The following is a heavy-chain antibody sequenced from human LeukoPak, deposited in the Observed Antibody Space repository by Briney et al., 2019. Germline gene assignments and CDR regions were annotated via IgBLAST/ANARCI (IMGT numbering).Heavy chain of an antibody. CDR1: GYTFTSYG. CDR3: ARPITGTGYYYMDV. D-gene: IGHD1-20*01. Sequence: ASVKVSCKASGYTFTSYGISWVRQAPGEGLEWMGWISAYNGNTNYAQKLQGRVTMTTDTSTSTAYMELRSPRSDDTAVYYCARPITGTGYYYMDVWGKGTTVTISS. J-gene: IGHJ6*03. CDR2: ISAYNGNT. V-gene: IGHV1-18*01.